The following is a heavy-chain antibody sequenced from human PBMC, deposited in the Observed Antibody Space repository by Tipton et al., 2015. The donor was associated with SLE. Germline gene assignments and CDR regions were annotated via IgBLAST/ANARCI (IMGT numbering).Heavy chain of an antibody. CDR3: ARSRYSSSSYYYYYMDV. D-gene: IGHD6-6*01. V-gene: IGHV4-59*01. CDR2: IYYSGST. CDR1: GGSISSYY. Sequence: TLPLTCTVSGGSISSYYWSWIRQPPGKGLEWIGYIYYSGSTNYNPSLKSRVTISVDTSKNQFSLKLSSVTAADTAVYYCARSRYSSSSYYYYYMDVWGKGTTVTVSS. J-gene: IGHJ6*03.